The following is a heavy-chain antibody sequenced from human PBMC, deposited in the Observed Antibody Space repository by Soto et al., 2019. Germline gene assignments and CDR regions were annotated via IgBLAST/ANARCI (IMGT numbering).Heavy chain of an antibody. CDR2: ISSSSSYT. J-gene: IGHJ6*02. CDR1: GFNFSDYY. Sequence: KPGGSLRLSCAASGFNFSDYYMSWIRQAPGKGLEWVSYISSSSSYTNYADSVKGRFTISRDNAKNSLYLQMNSLRAEDTAVYYCARERGDWTPYYYYGMDVWGQGTTVTVS. CDR3: ARERGDWTPYYYYGMDV. D-gene: IGHD1-1*01. V-gene: IGHV3-11*06.